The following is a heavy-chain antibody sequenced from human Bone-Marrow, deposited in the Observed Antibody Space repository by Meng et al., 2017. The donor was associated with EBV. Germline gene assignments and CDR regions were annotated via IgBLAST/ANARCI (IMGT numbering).Heavy chain of an antibody. V-gene: IGHV4-34*01. CDR1: GGSLSGFS. CDR3: ARATGGSTGYFR. CDR2: IKHSGST. J-gene: IGHJ4*02. D-gene: IGHD3-9*01. Sequence: VQLQQWRDRLLQPSETLSLTCVVKGGSLSGFSWSWIRQAPGKGLEWIGEIKHSGSTNYNPSLKNRVTISVDPSKNQFSLRLSSVTAADTAVYYCARATGGSTGYFRWGQGTLVTVSS.